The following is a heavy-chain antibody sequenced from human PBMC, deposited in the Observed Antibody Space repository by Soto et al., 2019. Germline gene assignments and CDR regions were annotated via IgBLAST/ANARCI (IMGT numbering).Heavy chain of an antibody. CDR2: IYYSGST. J-gene: IGHJ5*02. CDR1: GGSISSGDYY. CDR3: ARECSSPNSDYDYVWGSYRRPYNWFDP. Sequence: ASETLSLTCTVSGGSISSGDYYWSWIRQPPGKGLEWIGYIYYSGSTYYNPSLKSRVTISVDTSKNQFSLKLSSVTAADTAVYYCARECSSPNSDYDYVWGSYRRPYNWFDPWGQGTLVTVSS. D-gene: IGHD3-16*02. V-gene: IGHV4-30-4*01.